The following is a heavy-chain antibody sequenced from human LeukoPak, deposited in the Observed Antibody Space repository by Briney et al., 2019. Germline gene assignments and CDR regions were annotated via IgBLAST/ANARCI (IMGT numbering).Heavy chain of an antibody. CDR2: INPNSGVT. D-gene: IGHD2-2*01. CDR1: GYPFTGYS. CDR3: ARVGVEGASCYDY. V-gene: IGHV1-2*02. Sequence: ASLKVSCKASGYPFTGYSMHWVRQAPGQGLEWMGWINPNSGVTNYAQKFQGRVTMTRDTSISTAYMELSSLRSDDTAVYYCARVGVEGASCYDYWGQGTLVTVSS. J-gene: IGHJ4*02.